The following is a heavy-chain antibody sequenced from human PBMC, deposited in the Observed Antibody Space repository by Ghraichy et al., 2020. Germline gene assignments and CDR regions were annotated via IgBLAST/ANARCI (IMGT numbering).Heavy chain of an antibody. CDR3: VRASGGANNWFDP. CDR1: GGSTTNFF. V-gene: IGHV4-59*01. Sequence: SETLSLTCTVSGGSTTNFFWYWVRQPPGKGLEWIGYVYHNGRTHYNPFLKSRVTMSQDISKSQFSLKLTSVTPEDTAMYYCVRASGGANNWFDPWGQGTLVTVSS. CDR2: VYHNGRT. D-gene: IGHD3-10*01. J-gene: IGHJ5*02.